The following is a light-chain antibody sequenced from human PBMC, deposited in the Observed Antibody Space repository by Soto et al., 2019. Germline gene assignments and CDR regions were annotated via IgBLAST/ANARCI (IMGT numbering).Light chain of an antibody. J-gene: IGLJ1*01. CDR3: SSHTGGNPHHV. Sequence: QSALTQPPSAAAAPGQSFTISCTGTSSDVGVYAYVSWYQHHPGKAPKLMIYEVTIRPSGVSERFSGSKSGNTSSLPGSWLQAEDEADSSCSSHTGGNPHHVFGTGTKVTVL. V-gene: IGLV2-8*01. CDR2: EVT. CDR1: SSDVGVYAY.